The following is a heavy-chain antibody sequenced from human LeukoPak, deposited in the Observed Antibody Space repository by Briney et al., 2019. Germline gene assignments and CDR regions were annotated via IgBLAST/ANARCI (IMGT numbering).Heavy chain of an antibody. CDR2: INPSGGST. CDR1: GYTFTSYY. Sequence: ASVKVSCKASGYTFTSYYMHWVRQAPGQGLEWMGIINPSGGSTSYAQKFQGRVTITADKSTSTAYMELSSLRSEDTAVYYCARVDYYGSGSPLYYYYGMDVWGQGTTVTVSS. V-gene: IGHV1-46*01. J-gene: IGHJ6*02. CDR3: ARVDYYGSGSPLYYYYGMDV. D-gene: IGHD3-10*01.